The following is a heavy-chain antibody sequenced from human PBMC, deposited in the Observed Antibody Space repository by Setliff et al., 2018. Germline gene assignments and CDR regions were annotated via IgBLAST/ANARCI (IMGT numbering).Heavy chain of an antibody. V-gene: IGHV1-46*01. Sequence: ASVKVSCKASGYTFTSHYMHWVRQAPGLGLEWMGTINPSSGRTSYAQKFQGRVTMTRDTSTSTVYMDMSSRRSEDTAVYYCARDVFPYHYEGAFDIWGQGTMVTVS. J-gene: IGHJ3*02. CDR2: INPSSGRT. D-gene: IGHD3-22*01. CDR1: GYTFTSHY. CDR3: ARDVFPYHYEGAFDI.